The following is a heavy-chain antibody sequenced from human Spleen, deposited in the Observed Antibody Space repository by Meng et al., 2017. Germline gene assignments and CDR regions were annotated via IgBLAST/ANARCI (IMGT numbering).Heavy chain of an antibody. CDR1: GYSFSNYW. J-gene: IGHJ4*02. CDR3: ARRYSVGWYNFDY. D-gene: IGHD6-19*01. CDR2: IDPDDSDT. Sequence: GESLKISCKGSGYSFSNYWIAWVRQMPGKGLEWMGIIDPDDSDTRYSPSFQGQITISADKSIGTAYLQWSSLKASDTAMYYCARRYSVGWYNFDYWGQGTLVTVSS. V-gene: IGHV5-51*01.